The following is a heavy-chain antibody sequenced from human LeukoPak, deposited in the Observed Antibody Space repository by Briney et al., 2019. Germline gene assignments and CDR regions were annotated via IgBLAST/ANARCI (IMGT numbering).Heavy chain of an antibody. Sequence: SQTLSLTCTVSGGSISSGSYYWSWIRQPAGKGLEWIGRIYTSGSTNYSPSLKSRVTISVDTSKNQFSLKLSSVTAADTAVYYCARSSSYHYYNYWGQGTLVTVSS. CDR3: ARSSSYHYYNY. D-gene: IGHD2-15*01. J-gene: IGHJ4*02. CDR1: GGSISSGSYY. CDR2: IYTSGST. V-gene: IGHV4-61*02.